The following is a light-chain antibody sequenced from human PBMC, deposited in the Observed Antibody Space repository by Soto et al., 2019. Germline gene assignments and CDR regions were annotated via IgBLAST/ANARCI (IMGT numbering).Light chain of an antibody. CDR1: NSGNKR. V-gene: IGLV3-21*04. Sequence: SYELTQPPSVSVAPEKTATITCGGDNSGNKRVHWYRQKPGQAPVLVIAYDSDRPSGIPERFSGYNSGNTATLTISRVEAGDEADYYCQVWDIMTDNYVFGTGTKLTVL. J-gene: IGLJ1*01. CDR2: YDS. CDR3: QVWDIMTDNYV.